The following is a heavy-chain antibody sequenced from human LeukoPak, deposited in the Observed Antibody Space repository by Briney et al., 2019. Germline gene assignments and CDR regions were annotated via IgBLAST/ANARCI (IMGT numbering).Heavy chain of an antibody. V-gene: IGHV4-59*01. CDR1: GGSISSYY. Sequence: SETLSLTCIVSGGSISSYYWSWIRQPPGKGLEWIGYIYYSGSTNYNPSLKSRVTISVDTSKNQFSLKLSSVTAADTAVYYCARAHDYGDYSPFDYWGQGTLVTVSS. J-gene: IGHJ4*02. D-gene: IGHD4-17*01. CDR3: ARAHDYGDYSPFDY. CDR2: IYYSGST.